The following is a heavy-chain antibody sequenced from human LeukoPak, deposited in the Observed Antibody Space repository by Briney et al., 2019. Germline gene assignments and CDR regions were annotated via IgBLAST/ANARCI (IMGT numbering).Heavy chain of an antibody. D-gene: IGHD3-10*01. V-gene: IGHV1-24*01. Sequence: ASVKVSCKVSGYTLSEISMQWVRQAPGKGLEWMGGFDPEDGETIYAQKFQGRVTMTEDTSTDTAYMELSSLRSEDTAVYYCATDSAQKITMVRGALDYWGQGTLVTVSS. J-gene: IGHJ4*02. CDR2: FDPEDGET. CDR1: GYTLSEIS. CDR3: ATDSAQKITMVRGALDY.